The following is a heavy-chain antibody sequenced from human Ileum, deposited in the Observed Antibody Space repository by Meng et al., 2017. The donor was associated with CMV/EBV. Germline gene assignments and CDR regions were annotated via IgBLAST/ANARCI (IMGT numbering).Heavy chain of an antibody. CDR3: ARYSSSWYGMDV. J-gene: IGHJ6*01. CDR2: INWNGGST. Sequence: GSLRLSCAASGFTFDDYGMSWVRQAPGKGLEWVSGINWNGGSTGYADSVKGRFTISRDNAKNSLYLQMNSLRAEDTALYYCARYSSSWYGMDVWGQGTTVTVSS. D-gene: IGHD6-13*01. CDR1: GFTFDDYG. V-gene: IGHV3-20*04.